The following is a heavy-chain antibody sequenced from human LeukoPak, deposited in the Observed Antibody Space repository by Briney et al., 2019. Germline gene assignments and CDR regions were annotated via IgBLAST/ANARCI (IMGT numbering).Heavy chain of an antibody. CDR2: NYYSGST. V-gene: IGHV4-39*01. D-gene: IGHD5-18*01. Sequence: SETLSLTCTVSGGSISSSNYYWGWIRQPPGKGLEWIGSNYYSGSTYYNPSLKSRVTISVDTSKNQFSLKLSSVTAADTAVYYCARQLYSYGAYFDYWGQGTLVTVSS. CDR3: ARQLYSYGAYFDY. CDR1: GGSISSSNYY. J-gene: IGHJ4*02.